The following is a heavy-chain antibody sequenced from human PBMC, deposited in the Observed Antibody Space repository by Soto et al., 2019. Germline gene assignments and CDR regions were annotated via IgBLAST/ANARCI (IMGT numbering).Heavy chain of an antibody. J-gene: IGHJ5*02. CDR1: GGSISSGGYY. V-gene: IGHV4-31*03. CDR3: AGRATGGYYGSGSYYLAGAFDP. Sequence: SETLSLTCTVSGGSISSGGYYWSWIRQHPGKGLEWIGYIYYSGSTYYNPSLKSRVTISVDTSKNQFSLKLSSVTAADTAVYYCAGRATGGYYGSGSYYLAGAFDPWGQGTLVTVSS. CDR2: IYYSGST. D-gene: IGHD3-10*01.